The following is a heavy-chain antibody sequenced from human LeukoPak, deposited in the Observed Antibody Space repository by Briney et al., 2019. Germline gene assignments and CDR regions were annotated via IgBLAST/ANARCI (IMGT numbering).Heavy chain of an antibody. D-gene: IGHD3-22*01. CDR1: GGSISSSSYY. V-gene: IGHV4-39*07. Sequence: KSSETLSLTCTVSGGSISSSSYYWGWIRQPPGKGLEWIGSIYYSGSTYYNPSLKSRVTISVDTSKNQFSLKLSSVTAADTAVYYCARGGDITMIDYWGQGTLVTVSS. CDR2: IYYSGST. J-gene: IGHJ4*02. CDR3: ARGGDITMIDY.